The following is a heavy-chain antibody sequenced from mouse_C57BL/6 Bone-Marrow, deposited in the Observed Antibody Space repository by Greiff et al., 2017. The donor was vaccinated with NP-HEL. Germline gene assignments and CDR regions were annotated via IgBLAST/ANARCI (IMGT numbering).Heavy chain of an antibody. J-gene: IGHJ3*01. D-gene: IGHD1-1*01. CDR3: ATFITTVGGSFAY. CDR2: IWGGGST. CDR1: GFSLTSYG. V-gene: IGHV2-9*01. Sequence: VKLVESGPGLVAPSQSLSITCTVSGFSLTSYGVDWVRQPPGKGLEWLGVIWGGGSTNYNSALMSRLSISKDNSKSQVFLQMNSLQTDDTAMYYCATFITTVGGSFAYWGQGTLVTVSA.